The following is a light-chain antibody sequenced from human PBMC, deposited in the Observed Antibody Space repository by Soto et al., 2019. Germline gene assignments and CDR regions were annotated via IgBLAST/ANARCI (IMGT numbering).Light chain of an antibody. CDR3: QQGNSFPRT. CDR2: AAS. CDR1: QDISNW. Sequence: DIQMTQSPSSVSASVGDRVTITCRASQDISNWLAWYQQKPGKAPRLLIYAASSLQTGVPSRFSGSGSGTEFTLTITSLQPEDYATYYCQQGNSFPRTFGQGTTLEIK. V-gene: IGKV1D-12*01. J-gene: IGKJ2*01.